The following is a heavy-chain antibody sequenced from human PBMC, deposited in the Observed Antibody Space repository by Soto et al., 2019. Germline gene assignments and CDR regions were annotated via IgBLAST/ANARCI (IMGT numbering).Heavy chain of an antibody. CDR3: ARDNYDFWSGYYLGPFDP. CDR2: ISAYNGNT. Sequence: GASVKVSCKASGYTFAIYGIIWVRQAHGQGLEWMGWISAYNGNTNYAQKLQGRVTMTTDTSTSTAYMELRSLRSDDTAVYYCARDNYDFWSGYYLGPFDPWGQGTLVTVSS. D-gene: IGHD3-3*01. V-gene: IGHV1-18*01. J-gene: IGHJ5*02. CDR1: GYTFAIYG.